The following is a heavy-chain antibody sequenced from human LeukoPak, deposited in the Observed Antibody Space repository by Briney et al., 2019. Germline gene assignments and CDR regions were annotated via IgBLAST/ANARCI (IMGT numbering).Heavy chain of an antibody. CDR1: GFTFSSYA. CDR2: ISGSGGST. Sequence: RTGGSLRLSCAASGFTFSSYAMSWVRQAPGKGLEWVSAISGSGGSTYYADSVKGRFTITRDNSKNTLYLQMNSLRAEDTAVYYCAKSHDSDHFQHWGQGTLVTVSS. CDR3: AKSHDSDHFQH. D-gene: IGHD3-22*01. V-gene: IGHV3-23*01. J-gene: IGHJ1*01.